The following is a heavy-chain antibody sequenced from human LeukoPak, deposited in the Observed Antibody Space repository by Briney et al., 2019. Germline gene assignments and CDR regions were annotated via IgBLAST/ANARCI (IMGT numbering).Heavy chain of an antibody. D-gene: IGHD2-15*01. J-gene: IGHJ4*02. CDR3: ARDDCSGGSCLRYSRIRLDY. CDR2: INPNSGAT. Sequence: GASVKVSCKASGYTFPGYYMHWVRQAPGQGLEWVGWINPNSGATDYAQRFQGRVTMTRDTSINTAYMELSSLRSEDTAVYYCARDDCSGGSCLRYSRIRLDYWGQGTLVTVSS. CDR1: GYTFPGYY. V-gene: IGHV1-2*02.